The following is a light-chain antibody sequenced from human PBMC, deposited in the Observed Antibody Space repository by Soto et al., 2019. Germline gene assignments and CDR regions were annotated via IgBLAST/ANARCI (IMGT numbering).Light chain of an antibody. J-gene: IGLJ1*01. CDR3: SSYTTISTYV. Sequence: QSALTQPASVSRSPGQSITISCTGTSRDVGGYNYVSWYQQHPGKAPKLMIYDVRNRPSGVSNRFSGSKSVNTASLTISGLQAEDEADYYCSSYTTISTYVFGTGTKVTVL. V-gene: IGLV2-14*01. CDR2: DVR. CDR1: SRDVGGYNY.